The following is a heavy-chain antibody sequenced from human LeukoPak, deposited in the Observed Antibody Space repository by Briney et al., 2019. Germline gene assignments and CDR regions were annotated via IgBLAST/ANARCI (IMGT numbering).Heavy chain of an antibody. CDR1: GYTFTKYD. V-gene: IGHV1-8*03. D-gene: IGHD6-13*01. CDR2: MNPNSGNT. CDR3: ARSIAAAGRFDF. Sequence: ASVKVSCKAYGYTFTKYDINWVRQSTGQGLEWMGWMNPNSGNTGYAQKFQGRVTITRNTSSSTAYMELSSLRSEDTAVYYCARSIAAAGRFDFWGQGTLVTVSS. J-gene: IGHJ4*02.